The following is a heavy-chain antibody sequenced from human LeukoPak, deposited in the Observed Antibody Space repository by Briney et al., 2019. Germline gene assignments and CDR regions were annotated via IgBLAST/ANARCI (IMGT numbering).Heavy chain of an antibody. Sequence: ASVKVSCKASGYTFTSYGISWVRQAPGQGLEWMGWISAYNGNTNYAQKFQGRVTMTRDTSISTAYMELSRLRSDDTAVYYCALEGGNYYDSSGYLDYWGQGTLVTVSS. CDR3: ALEGGNYYDSSGYLDY. V-gene: IGHV1-18*01. J-gene: IGHJ4*02. CDR1: GYTFTSYG. D-gene: IGHD3-22*01. CDR2: ISAYNGNT.